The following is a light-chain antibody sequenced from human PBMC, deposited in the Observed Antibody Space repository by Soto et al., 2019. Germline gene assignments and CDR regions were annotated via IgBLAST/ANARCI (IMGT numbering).Light chain of an antibody. V-gene: IGKV3-20*01. CDR3: QQYGSSPTWT. Sequence: EIVLTQSPGTLTLSPGERATLSCRASQSVSSSYLAWYQQKPGQAPRLLICGASSRATGIPDRFSGSGSGTDFNLTIIRLEPEDLAVYYCQQYGSSPTWTFGQGNKVEI. J-gene: IGKJ1*01. CDR2: GAS. CDR1: QSVSSSY.